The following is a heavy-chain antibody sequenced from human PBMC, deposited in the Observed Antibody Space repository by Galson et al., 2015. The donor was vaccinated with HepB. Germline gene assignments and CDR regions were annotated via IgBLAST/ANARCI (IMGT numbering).Heavy chain of an antibody. V-gene: IGHV1-2*06. Sequence: SVKVSCKASGYTFSVHSMHWVRQAPGQGLEWMGRIDPNSGGTNYAQKFQGRVTMTRDTSISTAYMELSRLRSDDTAMYYCARGNPGYQVDYWGQGTLVTVSS. CDR1: GYTFSVHS. J-gene: IGHJ4*02. CDR3: ARGNPGYQVDY. D-gene: IGHD2-2*01. CDR2: IDPNSGGT.